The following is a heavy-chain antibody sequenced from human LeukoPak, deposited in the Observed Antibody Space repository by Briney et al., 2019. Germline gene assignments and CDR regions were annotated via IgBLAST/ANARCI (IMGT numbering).Heavy chain of an antibody. V-gene: IGHV4-59*08. J-gene: IGHJ4*02. CDR3: ARHFDY. CDR1: GGSISSYY. CDR2: IYYSGST. Sequence: SETLSLTCTVSGGSISSYYWSWIRQPPGKGLEWIGYIYYSGSTNYNPSLKSRVTISVDTSKNQFSLKLTSVTAADTAVYYCARHFDYWGQGTLVTVSS.